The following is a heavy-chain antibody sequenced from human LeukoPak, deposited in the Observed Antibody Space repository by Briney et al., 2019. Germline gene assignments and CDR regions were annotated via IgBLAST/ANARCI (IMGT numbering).Heavy chain of an antibody. Sequence: PGGSLRLSCAASGFTFSSYWMSWVRQAPGKGLEWVGFIRSKAYGGTTEYAASVKGRFTISRGDSKSIAYLQMNSLKTEDTAVYYCTRGGGSYYRHAFDIWGQGTMVTVSS. CDR3: TRGGGSYYRHAFDI. CDR1: GFTFSSYW. V-gene: IGHV3-49*04. J-gene: IGHJ3*02. D-gene: IGHD1-26*01. CDR2: IRSKAYGGTT.